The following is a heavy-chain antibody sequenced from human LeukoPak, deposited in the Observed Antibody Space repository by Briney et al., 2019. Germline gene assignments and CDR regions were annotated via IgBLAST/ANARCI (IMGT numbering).Heavy chain of an antibody. Sequence: GGSLRLSCAASGFTFSSYGMHWVRQAPGKGLEWVAVISYDGSNKYYADSVKGRFTISRDNSKNTLYLQMNSLRAEDTAVYYCAKDLSYYDSRGPYFDYWGQGTLVTVSS. V-gene: IGHV3-30*18. D-gene: IGHD3-22*01. CDR3: AKDLSYYDSRGPYFDY. CDR1: GFTFSSYG. J-gene: IGHJ4*02. CDR2: ISYDGSNK.